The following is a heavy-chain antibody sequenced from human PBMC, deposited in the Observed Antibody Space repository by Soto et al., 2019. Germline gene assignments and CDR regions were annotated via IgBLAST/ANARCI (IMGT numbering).Heavy chain of an antibody. CDR3: AREGLTGTTALYYSSGMDV. CDR2: IYYSGST. CDR1: GGSISSYY. V-gene: IGHV4-59*01. D-gene: IGHD1-7*01. Sequence: QVQLQESGPGLVKPSETLSLTCTVSGGSISSYYWSWIRQPPGKGLEWIGYIYYSGSTNYNPSLKCRVSLSVPTSETHVSLELRPVTAAATAVYYCAREGLTGTTALYYSSGMDVWGPGTTVTVSS. J-gene: IGHJ6*02.